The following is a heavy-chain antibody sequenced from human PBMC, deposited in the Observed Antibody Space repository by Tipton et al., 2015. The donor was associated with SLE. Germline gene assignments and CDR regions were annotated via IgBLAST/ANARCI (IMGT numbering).Heavy chain of an antibody. CDR3: NIAAAGYAFDI. CDR2: IYYSGST. V-gene: IGHV4-39*07. J-gene: IGHJ3*02. CDR1: GGSISSSSYY. D-gene: IGHD6-13*01. Sequence: TLSLTCTVSGGSISSSSYYWGWIRQPPGKGLEWIGNIYYSGSTYYNPSLKSRVTISVDTSKNQFSLKLSSVTAADTAVYYCNIAAAGYAFDIWGQGTMVTVSS.